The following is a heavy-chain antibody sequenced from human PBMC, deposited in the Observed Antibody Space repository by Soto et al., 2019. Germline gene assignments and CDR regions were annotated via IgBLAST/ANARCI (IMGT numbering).Heavy chain of an antibody. J-gene: IGHJ6*02. Sequence: SETLSLTCTVSGGSISSSSYYWGWIRQPPGKGLECIGIVYFTGSTNYNPSLKSRVTMSVDTSKNQFSLKLSSVTAADTAVYYCVGGSFNWPQGSGGMDVWGPGTTVTVS. CDR2: VYFTGST. V-gene: IGHV4-39*01. D-gene: IGHD3-9*01. CDR1: GGSISSSSYY. CDR3: VGGSFNWPQGSGGMDV.